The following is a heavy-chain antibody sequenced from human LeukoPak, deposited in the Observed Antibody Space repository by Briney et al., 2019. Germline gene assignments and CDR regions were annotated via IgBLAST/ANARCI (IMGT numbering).Heavy chain of an antibody. D-gene: IGHD3-3*01. V-gene: IGHV3-23*01. J-gene: IGHJ4*02. CDR2: ISGTGGGST. Sequence: PGGSLRLSCAASGFTFSSYAMSWVRQGPGKGLEWVSVISGTGGGSTYYADSVKGRLSISRDNSKNTLYLQMNSLRTEDTAAYYCVKGYYDFDYWGQGTLVTVSS. CDR3: VKGYYDFDY. CDR1: GFTFSSYA.